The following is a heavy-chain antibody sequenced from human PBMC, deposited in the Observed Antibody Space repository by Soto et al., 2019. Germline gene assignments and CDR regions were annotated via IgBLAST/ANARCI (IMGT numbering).Heavy chain of an antibody. CDR3: TTGHCSFCFDY. D-gene: IGHD3-10*02. V-gene: IGHV3-15*01. CDR2: IKSKTDGGTT. Sequence: EVQLVESGGGLVKPGGSLRLSCAASGFTFSNAWMSWVRQAPGKGLEWVGRIKSKTDGGTTDYAAPVKGRFTISRDDSKNTLYVQMNSLKTEDTAVYYCTTGHCSFCFDYWGQGTLVTVSS. CDR1: GFTFSNAW. J-gene: IGHJ4*02.